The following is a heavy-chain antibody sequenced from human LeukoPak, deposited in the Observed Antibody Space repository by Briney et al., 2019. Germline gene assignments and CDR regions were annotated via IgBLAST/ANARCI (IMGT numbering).Heavy chain of an antibody. J-gene: IGHJ3*02. D-gene: IGHD3-10*01. V-gene: IGHV4-59*01. CDR2: IYYSGST. Sequence: PSETLSLTCTVSGGSISSYYWSWIRQPPGKGLEWIGYIYYSGSTNYNPSLKSRVTISVDTSKNQFSLKLSSVTAADTAVYYCARSSYYFGADAFDIWGQGTMVTVSS. CDR3: ARSSYYFGADAFDI. CDR1: GGSISSYY.